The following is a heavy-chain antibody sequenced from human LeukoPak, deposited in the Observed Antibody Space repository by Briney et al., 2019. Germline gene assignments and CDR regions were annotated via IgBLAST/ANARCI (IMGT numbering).Heavy chain of an antibody. V-gene: IGHV3-53*04. J-gene: IGHJ3*02. CDR2: IYSGGTT. CDR1: GFTVNTNY. CDR3: ATDQAQLRDAFDI. Sequence: GGSLRLSCAASGFTVNTNYMYWVRQAPGKGLEWVSVIYSGGTTYYAESVKSRFTISRHSSKNILYLQMNNLRAEDTAVYYCATDQAQLRDAFDIWGQGTEVTVSS. D-gene: IGHD1-26*01.